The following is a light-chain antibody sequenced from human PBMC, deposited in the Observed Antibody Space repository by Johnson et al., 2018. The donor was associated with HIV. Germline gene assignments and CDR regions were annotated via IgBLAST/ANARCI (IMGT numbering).Light chain of an antibody. J-gene: IGLJ1*01. CDR1: SSNIGNNY. CDR3: GTWDSSLSAGRV. V-gene: IGLV1-51*01. CDR2: DNN. Sequence: QSVLTQPPSVSAAPGQKVTISCSASSSNIGNNYVSWYQQLPGTAPKLLIYDNNKRPSGIPDRFSGSKSGTSATLGITGLQTGDEGVYYCGTWDSSLSAGRVFGTGTKVTVL.